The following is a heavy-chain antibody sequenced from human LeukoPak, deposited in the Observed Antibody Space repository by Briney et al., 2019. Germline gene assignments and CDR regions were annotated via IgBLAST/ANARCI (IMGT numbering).Heavy chain of an antibody. J-gene: IGHJ4*02. CDR1: GFTFSSYA. Sequence: PGGSLRLSCAASGFTFSSYAMSWVRQAPGKGLEWVSAISGSGGSTYYADSVTGRFTISRDNSKNTLYLQMNSLRAEDTAVYYCAKDHVAVAVMGGGGYYFDYGGRGTLVTVSS. CDR2: ISGSGGST. CDR3: AKDHVAVAVMGGGGYYFDY. V-gene: IGHV3-23*01. D-gene: IGHD6-19*01.